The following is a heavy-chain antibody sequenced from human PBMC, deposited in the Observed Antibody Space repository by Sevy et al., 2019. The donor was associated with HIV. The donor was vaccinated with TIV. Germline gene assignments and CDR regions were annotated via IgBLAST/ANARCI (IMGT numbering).Heavy chain of an antibody. Sequence: GGSLRLSCAASGFTFSSYAMNWVRQPPGRGLEWVASLSDGGVSKYYADSVKGSFTISRDISKNILYLQMNSLRAEDTAVYYCARDRATSATGTLFDYWGQGTLVTVSS. D-gene: IGHD3-9*01. CDR2: LSDGGVSK. CDR3: ARDRATSATGTLFDY. V-gene: IGHV3-23*01. CDR1: GFTFSSYA. J-gene: IGHJ4*02.